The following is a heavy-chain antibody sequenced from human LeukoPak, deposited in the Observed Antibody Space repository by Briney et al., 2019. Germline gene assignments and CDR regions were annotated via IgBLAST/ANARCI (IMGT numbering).Heavy chain of an antibody. D-gene: IGHD3-9*01. J-gene: IGHJ4*02. CDR1: GFTFSSYW. CDR3: ARDLRPGDY. V-gene: IGHV3-74*01. CDR2: INSDGSST. Sequence: PGGSLRLPCAASGFTFSSYWMHWVRQAPGKGLMWVSRINSDGSSTIYADSVKGRFTISRDNSKNTLYLQMSSLRAEDTAVYFCARDLRPGDYWGQGTLVTVSS.